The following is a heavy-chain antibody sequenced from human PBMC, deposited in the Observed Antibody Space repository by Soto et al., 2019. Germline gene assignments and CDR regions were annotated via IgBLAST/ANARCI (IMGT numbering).Heavy chain of an antibody. CDR2: ISYDGSNK. Sequence: GGSLRLSCAASGFTFSSYAMHWVRQAPGKGLEWVAVISYDGSNKYYADSVKGRFTISRDNSKNTLYLQMNSLRAEDTAVDYCARELYSQTGPESGYYYGMDVWGQGTTVTVSS. CDR3: ARELYSQTGPESGYYYGMDV. V-gene: IGHV3-30-3*01. J-gene: IGHJ6*02. D-gene: IGHD1-1*01. CDR1: GFTFSSYA.